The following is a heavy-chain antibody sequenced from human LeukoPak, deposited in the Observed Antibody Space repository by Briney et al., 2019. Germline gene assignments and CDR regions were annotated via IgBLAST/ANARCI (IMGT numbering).Heavy chain of an antibody. CDR2: ISAYNGNT. D-gene: IGHD2-15*01. Sequence: GASVKVSCKASGGTFSNSAMTWVRQAPGQGLEWMGWISAYNGNTNYAQTLQGRVTMPTDTSTSTAYKELRSLRSDDTAVYYCARELPRQVVVAVSGFDPWGQGTLVTVSS. CDR3: ARELPRQVVVAVSGFDP. V-gene: IGHV1-18*01. CDR1: GGTFSNSA. J-gene: IGHJ5*02.